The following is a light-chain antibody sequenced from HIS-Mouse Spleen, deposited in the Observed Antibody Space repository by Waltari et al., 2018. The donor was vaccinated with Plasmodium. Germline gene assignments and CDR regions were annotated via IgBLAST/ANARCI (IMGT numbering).Light chain of an antibody. CDR1: SSNIGSNS. CDR3: AAWDDSLSGWV. CDR2: RNN. J-gene: IGLJ3*02. V-gene: IGLV1-47*01. Sequence: QSVLTQPPSASGTPGQRVTISCSGSSSNIGSNSVYWYQQLPGTAPKLLTYRNNQRPSGVPERFSGSKSGTSASLAISGLRSEDEADYYCAAWDDSLSGWVFGGGTKLTVL.